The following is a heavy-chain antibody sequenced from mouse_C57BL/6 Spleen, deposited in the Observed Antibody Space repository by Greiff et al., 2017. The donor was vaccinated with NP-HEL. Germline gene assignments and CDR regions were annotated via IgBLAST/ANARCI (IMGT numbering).Heavy chain of an antibody. V-gene: IGHV1-54*01. CDR2: INPGSGGT. Sequence: SGAELVRPGTSVKVSCKASGYAFTNYLIEWVKQRPGQGLEWIGVINPGSGGTNYNEKFKGKATLTADKSSSTAYMQLSSLTSEDSAVYFCARGGSSGGYWGQGTTLTVSS. D-gene: IGHD1-1*01. J-gene: IGHJ2*01. CDR1: GYAFTNYL. CDR3: ARGGSSGGY.